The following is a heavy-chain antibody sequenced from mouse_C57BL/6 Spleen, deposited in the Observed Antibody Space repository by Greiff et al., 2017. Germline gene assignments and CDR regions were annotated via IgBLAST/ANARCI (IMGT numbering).Heavy chain of an antibody. J-gene: IGHJ2*01. CDR2: ISYDGSN. V-gene: IGHV3-6*01. Sequence: ESGPGLVKPSQSLSLTCSVTGYSITSGYYWNWIRQFPGNKLEWMGYISYDGSNNYNPSLKNRISITRDTSKHQFFLKLNSVTTEDTATYYCARGGFYGSSYEDYWGQGTTLTVSS. CDR1: GYSITSGYY. CDR3: ARGGFYGSSYEDY. D-gene: IGHD1-1*01.